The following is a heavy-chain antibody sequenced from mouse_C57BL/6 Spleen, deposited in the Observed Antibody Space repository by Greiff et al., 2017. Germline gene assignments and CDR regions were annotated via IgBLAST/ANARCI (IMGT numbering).Heavy chain of an antibody. CDR1: GYTFTSYG. CDR3: ARKTTVGGFDY. J-gene: IGHJ2*01. V-gene: IGHV1-81*01. Sequence: VKLMESGAELARPGASVKLSCKASGYTFTSYGISWVKQRTGQGLEWIGEIYPRSGNTYYNEKFKGKATLTADKSSSTAYMELRSLTSEDSAVYFCARKTTVGGFDYWGQGTTLTVSS. D-gene: IGHD1-1*01. CDR2: IYPRSGNT.